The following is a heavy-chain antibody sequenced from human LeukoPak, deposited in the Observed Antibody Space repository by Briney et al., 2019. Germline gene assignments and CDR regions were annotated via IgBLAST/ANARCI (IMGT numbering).Heavy chain of an antibody. J-gene: IGHJ4*02. D-gene: IGHD3-10*01. CDR2: ISTYNGKT. V-gene: IGHV1-18*01. CDR3: AGDEYYYASGSSAGIDY. Sequence: ASVKVSCKASGYTFTIYGISWVRQAPGQGLEWMGWISTYNGKTNYAQKLQGRVTMTRDTSTSTAYMELRSLRSDDTAVYHCAGDEYYYASGSSAGIDYWGQGTLVTVSS. CDR1: GYTFTIYG.